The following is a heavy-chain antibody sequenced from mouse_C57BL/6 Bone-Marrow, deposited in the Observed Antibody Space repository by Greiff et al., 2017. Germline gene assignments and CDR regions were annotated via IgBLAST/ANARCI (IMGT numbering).Heavy chain of an antibody. CDR3: ARPYYYGNYWFAY. V-gene: IGHV1-22*01. Sequence: VQLQQSGPELVKPGASVKMSCKASGYTFTDYNMHWVKQSHGKSLEWLGYINPNNGGTSYNQKFKGKATLTVNKSSSTAYMELRSLTSEDSAVSYCARPYYYGNYWFAYWGQGTLVTVSA. CDR1: GYTFTDYN. J-gene: IGHJ3*01. CDR2: INPNNGGT. D-gene: IGHD2-1*01.